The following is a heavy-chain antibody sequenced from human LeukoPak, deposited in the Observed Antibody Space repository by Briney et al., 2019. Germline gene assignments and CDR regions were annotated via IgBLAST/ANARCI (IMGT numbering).Heavy chain of an antibody. J-gene: IGHJ4*02. CDR1: GYTFTSYA. D-gene: IGHD3-22*01. CDR3: ARPGYYYDSSGSFDY. Sequence: ASVKVSCKASGYTFTSYAMHWVRQAPGQRLEWMGWINAGNGNTKYSQKFQGRVTITRDTSASTAYMELSSLRSEDTAVYYCARPGYYYDSSGSFDYWGQGTLVTVSS. V-gene: IGHV1-3*01. CDR2: INAGNGNT.